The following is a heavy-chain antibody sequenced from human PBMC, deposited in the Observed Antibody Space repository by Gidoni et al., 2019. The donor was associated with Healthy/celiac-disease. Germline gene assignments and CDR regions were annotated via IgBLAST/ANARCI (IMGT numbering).Heavy chain of an antibody. V-gene: IGHV2-26*01. CDR2: IFSNDEK. D-gene: IGHD1-26*01. CDR1: GFSLRNARMG. J-gene: IGHJ6*02. Sequence: QVTLKESGPVLVKPTATLTLTCTVPGFSLRNARMGVSWIRQPPGKALEWLAHIFSNDEKSYSTSLKSRLTISKDTSKSQVVLTMTNMDPVDTATYYCARNLGAPPYYYYGMDVWGQGTTVTVSS. CDR3: ARNLGAPPYYYYGMDV.